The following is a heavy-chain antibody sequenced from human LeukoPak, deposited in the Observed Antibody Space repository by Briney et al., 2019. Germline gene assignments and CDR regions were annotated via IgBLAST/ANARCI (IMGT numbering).Heavy chain of an antibody. CDR2: IYYSGST. D-gene: IGHD5-18*01. V-gene: IGHV4-59*12. Sequence: PSETLSLTCAVSGGSISGYYWSWLRQPPGKGLEWVGYIYYSGSTNYNPSLKSRVTISVDTSTNQFSLKLSSVTAADTAVYYCARGAFSPQDGRGYSIGYWGQGTLVTVSS. CDR3: ARGAFSPQDGRGYSIGY. J-gene: IGHJ4*02. CDR1: GGSISGYY.